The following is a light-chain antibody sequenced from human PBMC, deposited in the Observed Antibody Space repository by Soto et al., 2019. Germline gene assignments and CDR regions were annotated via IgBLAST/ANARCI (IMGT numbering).Light chain of an antibody. J-gene: IGLJ3*02. CDR1: SSDVGSCNC. Sequence: QSALTQPASVSGSPGQSITISCTGTSSDVGSCNCVSWYQQHPGEAPTLMIYEVNKRPSGVSNRFSGSKSGNTASLTISGLQAEDEADYYCCSSVASPNWVFGGGTKVTVL. CDR3: CSSVASPNWV. V-gene: IGLV2-23*02. CDR2: EVN.